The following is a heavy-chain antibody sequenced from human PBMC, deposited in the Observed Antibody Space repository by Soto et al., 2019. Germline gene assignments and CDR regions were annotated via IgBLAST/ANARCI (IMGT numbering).Heavy chain of an antibody. CDR3: ARTVSVAATRNWFDP. CDR2: ISAYNGNT. CDR1: GYTFTSYG. Sequence: ASVKVSRKASGYTFTSYGISWVRQAPGQGLEWMGWISAYNGNTNYAQKLQGRVTITTDTSTSTAYMELRSLRSDDTAVYYCARTVSVAATRNWFDPWGRGTLVTVSS. D-gene: IGHD2-15*01. V-gene: IGHV1-18*01. J-gene: IGHJ5*02.